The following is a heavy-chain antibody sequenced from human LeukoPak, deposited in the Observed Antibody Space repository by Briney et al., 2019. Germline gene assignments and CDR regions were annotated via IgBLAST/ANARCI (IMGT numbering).Heavy chain of an antibody. V-gene: IGHV4-4*02. J-gene: IGHJ5*02. CDR2: IYHSGST. Sequence: PSETLSLTCAVSGGSISSSNWWSWVRQPPGKGLGWIGEIYHSGSTNYNPSLKSRVTISVDKSKNQFSLKLSSVTAADTAVYYCARSFVLRFLEWSGGNWFDPWGQGTLVTVSS. CDR3: ARSFVLRFLEWSGGNWFDP. D-gene: IGHD3-3*01. CDR1: GGSISSSNW.